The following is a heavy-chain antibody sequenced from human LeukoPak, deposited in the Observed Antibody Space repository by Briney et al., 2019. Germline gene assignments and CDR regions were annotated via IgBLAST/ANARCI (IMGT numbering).Heavy chain of an antibody. CDR3: ARAEYGSGSYYSYYYYYMDV. Sequence: SETLSLTGTVSGGSISSSSYYWGWIRQPPGKGLEWIGSIYYSGSTYYNPSLKSRVTISVDTSKNQFSLKLSSVTAADTAVYYCARAEYGSGSYYSYYYYYMDVWGKGTTVTISS. V-gene: IGHV4-39*01. CDR1: GGSISSSSYY. D-gene: IGHD3-10*01. J-gene: IGHJ6*03. CDR2: IYYSGST.